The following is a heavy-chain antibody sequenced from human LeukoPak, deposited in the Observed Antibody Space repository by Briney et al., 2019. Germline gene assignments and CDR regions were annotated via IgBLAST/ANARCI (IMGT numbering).Heavy chain of an antibody. CDR1: GGSISSGGYY. J-gene: IGHJ6*02. V-gene: IGHV4-31*03. CDR3: ARDRLKSAAGTVYYGMDV. D-gene: IGHD6-13*01. CDR2: IYYSGST. Sequence: SQTLSLTCTVSGGSISSGGYYWSWIRQHPGKGLEWIVYIYYSGSTYYNPSLKSRVTISVDTSKNQFSLKLSSVTAADTAVYYCARDRLKSAAGTVYYGMDVWGQGTTVTVSS.